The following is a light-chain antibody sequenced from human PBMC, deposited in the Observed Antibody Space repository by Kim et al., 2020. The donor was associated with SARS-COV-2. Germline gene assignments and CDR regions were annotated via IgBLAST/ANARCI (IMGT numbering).Light chain of an antibody. Sequence: LSCRASQSISSNLAWYQQKPGQAPRLLISGASTRATNIPSRFSGSGSGREFTLTITTLQSEDFAIYYCQQYSDWRPIT. CDR3: QQYSDWRPIT. CDR2: GAS. CDR1: QSISSN. V-gene: IGKV3-15*01. J-gene: IGKJ5*01.